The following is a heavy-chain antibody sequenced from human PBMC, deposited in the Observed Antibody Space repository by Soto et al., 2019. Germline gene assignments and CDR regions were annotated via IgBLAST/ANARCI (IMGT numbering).Heavy chain of an antibody. CDR3: AKQPSNYYDSSGYYSLDY. Sequence: LRLSCAASGFTFSSYAMSWVRQAPGKGLEWVSAISGSGGSTYYADSMKGRFTISRDNSKNTLYLQMNSLRAEDTAVYYCAKQPSNYYDSSGYYSLDYWGQGTLVTVSS. V-gene: IGHV3-23*01. CDR1: GFTFSSYA. J-gene: IGHJ4*02. CDR2: ISGSGGST. D-gene: IGHD3-22*01.